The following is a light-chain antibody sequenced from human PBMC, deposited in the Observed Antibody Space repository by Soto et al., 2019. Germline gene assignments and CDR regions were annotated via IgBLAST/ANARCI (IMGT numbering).Light chain of an antibody. J-gene: IGLJ1*01. CDR3: SSYTRSSTLHV. CDR1: SSDVGGYNY. CDR2: DVS. Sequence: QSVLTQPASVSGSPGHSITISCTGTSSDVGGYNYVPWYQQHPGKAPKLMIYDVSNRPSGVSNRFSGSKSGNTASLTISGLQAEDEADYYCSSYTRSSTLHVFGTGTKVTV. V-gene: IGLV2-14*01.